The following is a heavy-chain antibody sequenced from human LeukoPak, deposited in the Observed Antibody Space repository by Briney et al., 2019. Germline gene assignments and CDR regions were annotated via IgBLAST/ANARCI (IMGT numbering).Heavy chain of an antibody. CDR1: EFTFSSYW. V-gene: IGHV3-74*01. Sequence: GGSLRLSCAASEFTFSSYWMHWVRQAPGKGLVWVSRIDSDGISTSYADSVKGRFTISRDNAKNTLYLQMNTLRAEDTAVYYCARGFTIFGVVNDAFDIWGQGTMVTASS. CDR3: ARGFTIFGVVNDAFDI. D-gene: IGHD3-3*01. J-gene: IGHJ3*02. CDR2: IDSDGIST.